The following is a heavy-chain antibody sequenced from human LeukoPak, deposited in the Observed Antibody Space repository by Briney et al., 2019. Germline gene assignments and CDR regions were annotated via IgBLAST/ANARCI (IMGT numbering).Heavy chain of an antibody. Sequence: ASVKVSCKSSGYTFTSYGISWVRQAPGQGLEWLGWISAYNGNTNYAQKLQGRVTMTTDTSTSTAYMELRSLRSDDTAVYYCARDLRYSSGWYRVFDYWGQGTLVTVSS. CDR1: GYTFTSYG. D-gene: IGHD6-13*01. J-gene: IGHJ4*02. CDR2: ISAYNGNT. V-gene: IGHV1-18*01. CDR3: ARDLRYSSGWYRVFDY.